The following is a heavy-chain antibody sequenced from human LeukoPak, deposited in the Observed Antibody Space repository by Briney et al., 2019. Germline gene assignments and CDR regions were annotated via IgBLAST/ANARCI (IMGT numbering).Heavy chain of an antibody. V-gene: IGHV1-8*03. D-gene: IGHD3-3*01. CDR2: MNPNSGNT. Sequence: ASVKVSCKASGYTFTSYDINWVRQATGQGLEWMGWMNPNSGNTGYAQKFQGRVTITRNTSISTAYMELSSLRSEDTAVYYCARGTIWSGYYPPYYYYYMDAWGKGTTVTVSS. J-gene: IGHJ6*03. CDR3: ARGTIWSGYYPPYYYYYMDA. CDR1: GYTFTSYD.